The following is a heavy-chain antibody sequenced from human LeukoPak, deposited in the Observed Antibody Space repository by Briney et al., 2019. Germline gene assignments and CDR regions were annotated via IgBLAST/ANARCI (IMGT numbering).Heavy chain of an antibody. CDR1: GYSFTSYW. CDR2: IYPGDSDT. D-gene: IGHD5-12*01. V-gene: IGHV5-51*01. Sequence: GESLKISCKGSGYSFTSYWIGWVRQMPGKGLDWMGIIYPGDSDTRYSPSFQGQVTISADKSISTAYLQWSSLKASDTAMYYCARQTDIVATIFDYWGQGTLVTVSS. J-gene: IGHJ4*02. CDR3: ARQTDIVATIFDY.